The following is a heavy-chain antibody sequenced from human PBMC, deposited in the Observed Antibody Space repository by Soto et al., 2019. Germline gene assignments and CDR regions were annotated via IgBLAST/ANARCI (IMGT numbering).Heavy chain of an antibody. D-gene: IGHD5-18*01. J-gene: IGHJ4*02. CDR1: GYTFTSYD. Sequence: QVQLVQSGAEVKKPGASVKVSCKASGYTFTSYDINWVRQATGQGLEWMGWMNPNSGNTGYAQKFQGRVTMTRNTSMSTAYRELRSLRSEDTAVDYCAREGGYSYGFDCWGQGTLVTVSS. CDR3: AREGGYSYGFDC. V-gene: IGHV1-8*01. CDR2: MNPNSGNT.